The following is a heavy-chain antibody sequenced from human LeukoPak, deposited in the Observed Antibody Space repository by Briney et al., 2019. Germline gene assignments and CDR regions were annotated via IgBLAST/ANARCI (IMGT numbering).Heavy chain of an antibody. CDR3: ARAWDTSSSRYQPFEY. D-gene: IGHD2-2*01. V-gene: IGHV3-7*01. CDR1: GFTLSSYW. Sequence: VGSLRLSCAASGFTLSSYWMSWVRLAPGKGLEWVANVKQDGSEKYYVDSVKGRFTISRDNAKNSLFLQMNSLRAEDTAVYYCARAWDTSSSRYQPFEYWGQGTLVTVSS. J-gene: IGHJ4*02. CDR2: VKQDGSEK.